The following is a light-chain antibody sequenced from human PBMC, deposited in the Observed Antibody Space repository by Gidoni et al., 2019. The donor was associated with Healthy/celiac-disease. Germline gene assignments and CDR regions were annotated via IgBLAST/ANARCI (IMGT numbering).Light chain of an antibody. CDR3: QQSYSTPWT. CDR1: QSISSY. Sequence: DSQMSLSPASLSAAVGDRGTITGRPSQSISSYLNWYQQKPGKAPKLLIYAASSLQSGVPSRFSGSGSGTDFTLTISSLQPEDFATYYCQQSYSTPWTFGQGTKVEIK. J-gene: IGKJ1*01. V-gene: IGKV1-39*01. CDR2: AAS.